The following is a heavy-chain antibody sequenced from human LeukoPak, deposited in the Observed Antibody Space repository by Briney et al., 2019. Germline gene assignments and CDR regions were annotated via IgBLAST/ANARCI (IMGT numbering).Heavy chain of an antibody. CDR1: GFIFSTYA. V-gene: IGHV3-30*04. J-gene: IGHJ5*02. D-gene: IGHD3-10*01. CDR3: ARDANYFGSGMTFNWFDT. CDR2: ISYDGSSK. Sequence: GGSLRLSCAASGFIFSTYAMHWVRQAPGKGPEWVAVISYDGSSKYYADFVEGRFTISRDSSNNTVYLQMNSLRTEDTAVYYCARDANYFGSGMTFNWFDTGGQGTLVTVSA.